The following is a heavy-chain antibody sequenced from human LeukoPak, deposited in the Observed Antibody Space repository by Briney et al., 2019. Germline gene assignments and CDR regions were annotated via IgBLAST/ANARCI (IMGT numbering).Heavy chain of an antibody. D-gene: IGHD1-20*01. V-gene: IGHV1-46*01. CDR1: GFTFSGYY. CDR2: INPSDGST. J-gene: IGHJ5*02. Sequence: ASVRVSCKASGFTFSGYYVQWVRQAPGHGLEWMGIINPSDGSTKYAQKLQGRVTMTGDTSTSTVHMEVSSLTSEDTAVYFCARDGLQTRYNWNDEGRKNWLDPPGQGTLVTVSS. CDR3: ARDGLQTRYNWNDEGRKNWLDP.